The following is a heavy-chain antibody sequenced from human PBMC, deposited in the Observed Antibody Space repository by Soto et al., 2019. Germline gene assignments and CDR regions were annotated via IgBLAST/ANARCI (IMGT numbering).Heavy chain of an antibody. V-gene: IGHV3-21*01. CDR1: GFIFSNAW. Sequence: GGSLRLSCAASGFIFSNAWINWVRQAPGKGLEWVSSISSSSSYIYYADSVKGRFTISRDNAKNSLYLQMNSLRAEDTAVYYCAREAVADLYDAFDIWGQGTMVTVSS. CDR2: ISSSSSYI. D-gene: IGHD6-19*01. CDR3: AREAVADLYDAFDI. J-gene: IGHJ3*02.